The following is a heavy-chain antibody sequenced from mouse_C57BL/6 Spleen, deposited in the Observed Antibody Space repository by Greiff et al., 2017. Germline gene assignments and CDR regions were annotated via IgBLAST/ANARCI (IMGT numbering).Heavy chain of an antibody. D-gene: IGHD2-4*01. Sequence: QVHVKQPGAELVKPGASVKVSCKASGYTFTSYWMHWVKQRPGQGLEWIGRIHPSDSDTNYNQKFKGKATLTVDKSSSTAYMQLSSLTSEDSAVYYCAKGDYDLAYWGQGTLVTVSA. J-gene: IGHJ3*01. CDR2: IHPSDSDT. CDR3: AKGDYDLAY. CDR1: GYTFTSYW. V-gene: IGHV1-74*01.